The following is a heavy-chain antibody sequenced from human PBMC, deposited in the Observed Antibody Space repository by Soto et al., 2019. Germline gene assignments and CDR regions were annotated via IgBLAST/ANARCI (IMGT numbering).Heavy chain of an antibody. Sequence: GGSLRLSCAASGFTVSSHYMSWVRQTPRKGLEWVSILYASDSTFYADSVEGRFTISRDNSKNTVYLQLNSLRAEDTAVYYCATTVTRLSAFDVWGQGTMVTVSS. CDR3: ATTVTRLSAFDV. D-gene: IGHD4-17*01. CDR1: GFTVSSHY. CDR2: LYASDST. J-gene: IGHJ3*01. V-gene: IGHV3-53*01.